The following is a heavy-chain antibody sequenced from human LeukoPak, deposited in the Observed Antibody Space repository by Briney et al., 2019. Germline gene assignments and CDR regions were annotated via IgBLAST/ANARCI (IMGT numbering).Heavy chain of an antibody. CDR2: ISSSSSYI. Sequence: GGSLRLSCAASGFTFSSYSMNWVRKAPGKGLEWVYSISSSSSYIYYADSVKGRFTISRDNAKNSLYLQMNSLRAEDTAVYYCARVANNWNYAPFDYWGQGTLVTVSS. CDR3: ARVANNWNYAPFDY. J-gene: IGHJ4*02. CDR1: GFTFSSYS. D-gene: IGHD1-7*01. V-gene: IGHV3-21*01.